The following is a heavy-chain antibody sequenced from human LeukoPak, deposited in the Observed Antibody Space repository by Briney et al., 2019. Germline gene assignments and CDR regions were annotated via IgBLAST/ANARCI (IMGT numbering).Heavy chain of an antibody. V-gene: IGHV1-69*13. D-gene: IGHD6-13*01. J-gene: IGHJ4*02. CDR3: ARVAAAGYSFDY. Sequence: GASVKVSCKASGYTFTSYYMHWVRQAPGQGLEWMGGIIPIFGTANYAQKFQGRVTITADESTSTAYMELSSLRSEDTAVYYCARVAAAGYSFDYWGQGTLVTVSS. CDR2: IIPIFGTA. CDR1: GYTFTSYY.